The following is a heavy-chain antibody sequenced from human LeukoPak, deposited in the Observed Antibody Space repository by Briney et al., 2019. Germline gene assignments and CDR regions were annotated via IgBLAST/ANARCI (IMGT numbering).Heavy chain of an antibody. CDR3: ARDEGGILTGYYLGGD. CDR1: GYTFTSYY. V-gene: IGHV1-46*01. CDR2: INPNGGST. Sequence: ASVKVSFKASGYTFTSYYMHWVRQAPGQGLEWMGIINPNGGSTGYAQKFQGRVTVTRDTSTTTVYMELSSLRSEDTAVYYCARDEGGILTGYYLGGDWGQGTLVTVSS. D-gene: IGHD3-9*01. J-gene: IGHJ4*02.